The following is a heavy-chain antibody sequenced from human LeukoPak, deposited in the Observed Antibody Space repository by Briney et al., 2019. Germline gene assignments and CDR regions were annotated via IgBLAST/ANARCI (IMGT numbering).Heavy chain of an antibody. CDR1: GYTFTGYY. D-gene: IGHD3-22*01. J-gene: IGHJ4*02. Sequence: ASVKVSCKASGYTFTGYYMHWVRQAPGQGLEWMGWINPNSGGTNYAQKFQGRVTMTRDTSISTAYMELSRLRSDDTAVYYCARDKYYYDSSGYYALDYWGQGTLVTVSS. CDR3: ARDKYYYDSSGYYALDY. CDR2: INPNSGGT. V-gene: IGHV1-2*02.